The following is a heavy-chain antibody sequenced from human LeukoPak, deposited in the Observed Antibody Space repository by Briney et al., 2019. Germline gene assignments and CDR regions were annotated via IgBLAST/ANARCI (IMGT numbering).Heavy chain of an antibody. CDR2: IRSKIDGGAT. D-gene: IGHD2-21*01. Sequence: PGGPLGLSCAAPGFNANKAGMSWFRQAPGKGLEWVGRIRSKIDGGATDYAAPVKGRFTISRDDSKNTLYLQINSLKIEDTAMYYCYTSITDYWGQGTLVTVSS. J-gene: IGHJ4*02. V-gene: IGHV3-15*07. CDR3: YTSITDY. CDR1: GFNANKAG.